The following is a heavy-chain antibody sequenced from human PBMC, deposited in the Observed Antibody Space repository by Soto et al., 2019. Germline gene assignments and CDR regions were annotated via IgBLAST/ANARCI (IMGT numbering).Heavy chain of an antibody. Sequence: SVMGSCSASGGTISSYDSSWVRQAPGQGLEWMGGIIPIFGTANYSQKFQGRVTITADKSTSTAYMELSSLRSEDTAVYYCASSTNYYYYGMDVWGQGTTVTVSS. V-gene: IGHV1-69*06. CDR1: GGTISSYD. J-gene: IGHJ6*02. D-gene: IGHD5-12*01. CDR3: ASSTNYYYYGMDV. CDR2: IIPIFGTA.